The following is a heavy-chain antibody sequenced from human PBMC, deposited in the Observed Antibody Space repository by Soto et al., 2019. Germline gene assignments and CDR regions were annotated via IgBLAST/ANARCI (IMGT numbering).Heavy chain of an antibody. CDR3: EKTTYDILTGRKRYFDS. V-gene: IGHV3-43*01. CDR1: GFPFDAYT. CDR2: ISWDGGIT. J-gene: IGHJ4*02. D-gene: IGHD3-9*01. Sequence: GGSLRLSCAASGFPFDAYTMHWVRQAPGKGLEWVSLISWDGGITNYVDSVKGRFTISRDNSKNSLYLQMNSLRTEDTVFYFREKTTYDILTGRKRYFDSWGQGTLVTVSS.